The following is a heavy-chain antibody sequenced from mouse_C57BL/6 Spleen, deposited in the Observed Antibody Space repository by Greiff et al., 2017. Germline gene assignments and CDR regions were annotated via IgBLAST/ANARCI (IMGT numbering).Heavy chain of an antibody. CDR1: GYTFTSYW. CDR2: IYPGNSDT. CDR3: TRSYGNYVHFDY. Sequence: EVQLQQSGIVLARPGASVKMSCKTSGYTFTSYWMHWVKQRPGQGLEWIGAIYPGNSDTSYNQKFKGKAKLTAVTSASTAYMELSSLTNEDSAVYYCTRSYGNYVHFDYWGQGTTLTVSS. V-gene: IGHV1-5*01. D-gene: IGHD2-1*01. J-gene: IGHJ2*01.